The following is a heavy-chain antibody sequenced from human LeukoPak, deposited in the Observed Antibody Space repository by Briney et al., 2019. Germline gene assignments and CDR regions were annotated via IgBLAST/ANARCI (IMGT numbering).Heavy chain of an antibody. V-gene: IGHV4-39*07. Sequence: SETLSLTCTVSGGSISSSSYYWGWIRQPPGKGLEWIGSIYYSGSTYYNPSLRSRVSVSVDTSKNQFSLKLSSVTAADTAVYSCAGFTFFRGVITFDYWGQGTLVTVSS. CDR1: GGSISSSSYY. D-gene: IGHD3-10*01. CDR2: IYYSGST. CDR3: AGFTFFRGVITFDY. J-gene: IGHJ4*02.